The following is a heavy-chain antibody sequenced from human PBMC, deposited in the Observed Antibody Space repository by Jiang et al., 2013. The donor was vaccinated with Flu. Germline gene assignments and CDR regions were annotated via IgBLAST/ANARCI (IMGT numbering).Heavy chain of an antibody. Sequence: VQLVESGGGLIQPGGSLRLSCAASGFTVSSTYMSWVRQAPGKGLEWVSIIYGGGSTYYADSVKGRFTISRDNSKNTLFLQMNSLRAEDTAVYYCARDAAGGDYFGYWGQGTLGHRLL. V-gene: IGHV3-53*01. J-gene: IGHJ4*02. CDR1: GFTVSSTY. D-gene: IGHD6-13*01. CDR3: ARDAAGGDYFGY. CDR2: IYGGGST.